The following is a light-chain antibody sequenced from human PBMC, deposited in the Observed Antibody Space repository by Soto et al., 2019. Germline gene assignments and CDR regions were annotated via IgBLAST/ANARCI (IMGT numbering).Light chain of an antibody. CDR2: DAS. CDR3: QQRSNWPWT. Sequence: EIVLTQSPGTLSLSPGERATLSCRASQSVNAYLAWYQQKPGQAPRLLIYDASNRATGIPARFSGSGSGTDFTLTVSSLEPEDFVVYYCQQRSNWPWTFGQGTKVDIK. CDR1: QSVNAY. V-gene: IGKV3-11*01. J-gene: IGKJ1*01.